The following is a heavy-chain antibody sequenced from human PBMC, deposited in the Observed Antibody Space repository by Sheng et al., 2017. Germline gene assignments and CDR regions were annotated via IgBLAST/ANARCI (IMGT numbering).Heavy chain of an antibody. CDR2: INPHTGDT. J-gene: IGHJ3*01. V-gene: IGHV1-2*06. Sequence: QVQLVQSGAEVKKPGASVKVSCEASGYTFTGYYMNWLRQAPGQGLEWMGRINPHTGDTHYAQKFHDRVTLTRDTSIRTAYMELSGLKSDDTAVYYCARDTHLISIIGEFWGLG. CDR1: GYTFTGYY. CDR3: ARDTHLISIIGEF. D-gene: IGHD2-21*01.